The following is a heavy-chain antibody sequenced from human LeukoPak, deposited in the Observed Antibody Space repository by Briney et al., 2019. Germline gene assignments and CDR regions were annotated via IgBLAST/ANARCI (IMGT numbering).Heavy chain of an antibody. D-gene: IGHD3-22*01. CDR2: IYTSGST. J-gene: IGHJ4*02. V-gene: IGHV4-61*02. Sequence: SETLSLTXTVSGGSISSGSYYWSWIRQPAGKGLEWIGRIYTSGSTNYNPSLKSRVTISVDTSRNQFSLKLSSVTAADTAVYYCARDWKGSGGYYFSDYWGQGTLVTVSS. CDR3: ARDWKGSGGYYFSDY. CDR1: GGSISSGSYY.